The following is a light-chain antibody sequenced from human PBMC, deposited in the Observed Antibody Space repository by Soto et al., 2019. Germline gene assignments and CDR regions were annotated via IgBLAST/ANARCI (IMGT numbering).Light chain of an antibody. J-gene: IGLJ1*01. Sequence: QSVLTQPPSASGSPGQSVTISCTGTSSDVGGYNFVSWYQQHPGKSPKLMIYEVSKRPSGVPDRFSGPKSGNTASLTVSGLQAEDDADYYCSSGAGSGIYVFGTGTKVTVL. CDR3: SSGAGSGIYV. V-gene: IGLV2-8*01. CDR2: EVS. CDR1: SSDVGGYNF.